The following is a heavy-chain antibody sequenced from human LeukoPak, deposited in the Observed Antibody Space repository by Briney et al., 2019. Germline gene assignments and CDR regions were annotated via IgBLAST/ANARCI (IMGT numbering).Heavy chain of an antibody. D-gene: IGHD4-17*01. CDR2: ISGSGGST. Sequence: PGGSLRLSCAASGFTFSSYAMSWVRQAPGKGLEWVSAISGSGGSTYYADSVKGRFTISRDNAKNSLYLQMNSLRDEDTAVYYCASRVYGDYAGYYYYGMDVWGQGTTVTVSS. CDR1: GFTFSSYA. V-gene: IGHV3-23*01. J-gene: IGHJ6*02. CDR3: ASRVYGDYAGYYYYGMDV.